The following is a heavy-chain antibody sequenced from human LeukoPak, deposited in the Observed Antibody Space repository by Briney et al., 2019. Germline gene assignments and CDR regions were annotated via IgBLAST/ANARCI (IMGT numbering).Heavy chain of an antibody. V-gene: IGHV3-21*01. CDR3: ARDPRAYCSNGVCRDDYFDY. D-gene: IGHD2-8*01. Sequence: PGGSLRLSCAASGFTFSSYSMNWVRQPPGGVLEWVSSISGSSTYMFYADSVKGRFTIYRDNAENSLYLQMNSLRAEDTAVYYCARDPRAYCSNGVCRDDYFDYWGQGTLVTVSS. J-gene: IGHJ4*02. CDR2: ISGSSTYM. CDR1: GFTFSSYS.